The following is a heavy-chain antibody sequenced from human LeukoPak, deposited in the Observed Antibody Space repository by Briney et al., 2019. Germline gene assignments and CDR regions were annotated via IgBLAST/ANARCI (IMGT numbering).Heavy chain of an antibody. J-gene: IGHJ6*03. V-gene: IGHV3-30*03. CDR2: ISYHGSKE. CDR1: GFSFSRFA. D-gene: IGHD2-15*01. Sequence: PGGSLRLSCAASGFSFSRFAMHWVRQAPGKGLEWVAVISYHGSKEVYADSVKGRFNISRDNSKSMLFLQLNSLRPDDTAIYYCARSSATSEVLYYYYMDVWGEGTTVTVS. CDR3: ARSSATSEVLYYYYMDV.